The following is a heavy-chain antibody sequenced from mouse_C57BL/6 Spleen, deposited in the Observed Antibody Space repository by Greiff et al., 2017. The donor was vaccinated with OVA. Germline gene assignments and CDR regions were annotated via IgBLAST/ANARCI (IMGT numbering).Heavy chain of an antibody. CDR1: GFNIKDDY. J-gene: IGHJ4*01. CDR2: IDPENGDT. Sequence: EVQLQESGAELVRPGASVKLSCTASGFNIKDDYMHWVKQRPEQGLEWIGWIDPENGDTEYASKFQGKATITADTSSNTAYLQLSSLTSEDTAVYYCTQTAQEAMDYWGQGTSVTVSS. CDR3: TQTAQEAMDY. D-gene: IGHD3-2*02. V-gene: IGHV14-4*01.